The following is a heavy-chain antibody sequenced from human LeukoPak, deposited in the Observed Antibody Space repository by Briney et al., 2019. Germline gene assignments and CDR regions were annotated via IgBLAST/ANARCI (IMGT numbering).Heavy chain of an antibody. CDR2: ISSSSTYT. CDR1: GFTFSDYY. D-gene: IGHD3-10*01. V-gene: IGHV3-11*05. Sequence: PRGSLRLSCAASGFTFSDYYMSWIRQAPGKGLGWGSDISSSSTYTNYADSVKGRFTISRDNSKKSLYLQMSSLRAEDTAVYYCARASQYYYGSGSYHPFDPWGQGTTVTVSS. CDR3: ARASQYYYGSGSYHPFDP. J-gene: IGHJ6*02.